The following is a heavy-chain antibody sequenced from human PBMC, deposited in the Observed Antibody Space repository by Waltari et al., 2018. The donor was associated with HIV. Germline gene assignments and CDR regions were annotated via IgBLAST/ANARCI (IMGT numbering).Heavy chain of an antibody. J-gene: IGHJ5*02. Sequence: QLQLQESGPGLVKPSETLSLTCTVSGGSISSSSYYWGWIRQPPGKGLEWIGSIYYSGSTYYNPSLKSRVTISVDTSKNQFSLKLSSVTAADTAVYYCARHLKSGITMVQGTHSGFDPWGQGTLVTVSS. CDR2: IYYSGST. CDR1: GGSISSSSYY. V-gene: IGHV4-39*01. D-gene: IGHD3-10*01. CDR3: ARHLKSGITMVQGTHSGFDP.